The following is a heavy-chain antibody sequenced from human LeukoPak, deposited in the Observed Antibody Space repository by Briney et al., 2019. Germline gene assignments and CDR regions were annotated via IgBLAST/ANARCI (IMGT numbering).Heavy chain of an antibody. CDR2: IYYSGST. V-gene: IGHV4-39*07. CDR3: ARGLQRTVTTESNHYYGMDA. Sequence: SETLSLTCTVSGGSISSSSYYWGWIRQPPGKGLEWIGSIYYSGSTYYNPSLKSRVTISVDTSKNQFSLKLSSVTAADTAVYYCARGLQRTVTTESNHYYGMDAWGQGTTVTVSS. D-gene: IGHD4-17*01. CDR1: GGSISSSSYY. J-gene: IGHJ6*02.